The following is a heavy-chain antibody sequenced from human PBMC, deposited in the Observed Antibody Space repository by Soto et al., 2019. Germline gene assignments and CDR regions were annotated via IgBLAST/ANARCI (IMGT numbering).Heavy chain of an antibody. V-gene: IGHV3-23*01. Sequence: GGSLRLSCAASGFTFSSYAMSWVRQAPGKGLEWVSAISGSGGSTYYADSVKGRFTISRDNSKNTLYLQMNSLRAEDTVVYYCAKISYYYDSSGYYFDYWGQGTLVTVSS. J-gene: IGHJ4*02. CDR1: GFTFSSYA. D-gene: IGHD3-22*01. CDR3: AKISYYYDSSGYYFDY. CDR2: ISGSGGST.